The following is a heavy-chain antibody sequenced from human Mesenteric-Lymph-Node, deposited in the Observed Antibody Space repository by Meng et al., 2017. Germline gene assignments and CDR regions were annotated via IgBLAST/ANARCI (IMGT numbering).Heavy chain of an antibody. CDR1: GDSISSDIW. CDR3: GRDQGRQLINH. Sequence: QVQLQESGPGLGRPSGTLSLTCTVSGDSISSDIWRSWVRQPPGKGLEWIGEVYHRGDTNYNPSLKSRVVISVDRSKNQFSLNLSSVTAADTAVYYCGRDQGRQLINHWGQGTLVTVSS. CDR2: VYHRGDT. J-gene: IGHJ4*02. D-gene: IGHD1-1*01. V-gene: IGHV4-4*02.